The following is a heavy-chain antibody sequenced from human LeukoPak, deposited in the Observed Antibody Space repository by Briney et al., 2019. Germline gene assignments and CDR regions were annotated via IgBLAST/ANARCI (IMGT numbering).Heavy chain of an antibody. CDR3: TRGGEFGRLVGGVFYFDY. D-gene: IGHD6-19*01. CDR1: GFTFGDYA. V-gene: IGHV3-49*03. J-gene: IGHJ4*02. Sequence: GGSLRLSCTASGFTFGDYAMSWFRQAPGKGLEWVGFIRRKAYGGTTEYAAPVKGRSTISRDDSKSIAYLQMNSLKTEDTAVYYCTRGGEFGRLVGGVFYFDYWGQGTLVTVSS. CDR2: IRRKAYGGTT.